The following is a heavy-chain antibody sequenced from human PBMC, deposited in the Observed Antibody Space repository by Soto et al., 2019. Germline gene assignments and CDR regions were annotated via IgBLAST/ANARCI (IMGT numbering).Heavy chain of an antibody. D-gene: IGHD4-17*01. J-gene: IGHJ4*02. V-gene: IGHV3-30*03. CDR1: GFTFSSYS. CDR2: ISYDGSKI. Sequence: GGSLRLSCAASGFTFSSYSMNWVRQAPGKGLELVAVISYDGSKIYYADSVKGRFTISRDNSKNTLYLQMNSLRAEDTAVYYCARDLRKFYYFDSWGQGTLVTVSS. CDR3: ARDLRKFYYFDS.